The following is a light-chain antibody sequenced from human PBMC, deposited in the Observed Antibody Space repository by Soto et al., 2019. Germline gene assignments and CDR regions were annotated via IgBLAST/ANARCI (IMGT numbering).Light chain of an antibody. Sequence: ERLMTQYPDTLSVSPGVRVSLSCRASRTVSNRLAWYXHXXGXXPXLXISGASSTATVIPDRFSGSGSGTDFTLTISRLEPEDFAVYYCQQYDTSPRTFGQGTKVDIK. CDR3: QQYDTSPRT. J-gene: IGKJ1*01. CDR2: GAS. CDR1: RTVSNR. V-gene: IGKV3-20*01.